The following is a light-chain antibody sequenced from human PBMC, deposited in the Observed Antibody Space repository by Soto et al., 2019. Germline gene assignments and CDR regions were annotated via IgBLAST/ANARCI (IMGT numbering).Light chain of an antibody. CDR3: HQDGS. V-gene: IGKV3D-15*01. CDR1: ESLSTN. Sequence: ILLTQSPATLSVSPGARAPLSCRANESLSTNLVWYQQKPGQAPRLLIYGASTRATGVPARFSGSGSGTDFTLTISSLQSEDFAFYYCHQDGSFGRGTRLEIK. J-gene: IGKJ5*01. CDR2: GAS.